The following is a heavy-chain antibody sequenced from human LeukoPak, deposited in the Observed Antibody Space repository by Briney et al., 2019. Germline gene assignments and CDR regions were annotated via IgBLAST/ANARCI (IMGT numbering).Heavy chain of an antibody. CDR2: IIPFFGTP. CDR1: GGAFRSYA. V-gene: IGHV1-69*01. CDR3: AIGKDHYYYGMDV. J-gene: IGHJ6*02. Sequence: SVTVSCKTSGGAFRSYAINWVRQAPGQGLEWMGLIIPFFGTPNFAQRFQGRVTITADESTSTTYMELSRLTSEDTAVYYCAIGKDHYYYGMDVWGQGTTVTVSS.